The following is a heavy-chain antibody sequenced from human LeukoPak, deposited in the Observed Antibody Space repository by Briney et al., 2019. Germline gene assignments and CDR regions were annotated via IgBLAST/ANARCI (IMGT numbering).Heavy chain of an antibody. CDR2: IYTSGST. Sequence: SETLSLTCTVSGGSISSYYWSWIRQPAGKGLEWIGRIYTSGSTNYNPSLKSRVTMSVDTSKNQLSLKLSSVTAADTAVYYCARASTCGGSCYYYGMDVWGQGTTVTVSS. CDR3: ARASTCGGSCYYYGMDV. J-gene: IGHJ6*02. D-gene: IGHD2-15*01. V-gene: IGHV4-4*07. CDR1: GGSISSYY.